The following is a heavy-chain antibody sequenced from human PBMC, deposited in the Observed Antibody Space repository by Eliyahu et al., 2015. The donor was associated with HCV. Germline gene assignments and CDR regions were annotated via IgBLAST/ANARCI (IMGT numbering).Heavy chain of an antibody. CDR2: ISSSSYYI. CDR1: GFTFRSYT. CDR3: ARDYTYYYDSGGPYYFDY. Sequence: EVQLVESGGGLVXPGGSXRLXXXASGFTFRSYTMNWVRQAPGKGLEWVSSISSSSYYIYYADSVKGRFTISRDNAKNSLHLQMNSLRAEDTAVYYCARDYTYYYDSGGPYYFDYWGQGTLVTVSS. D-gene: IGHD3-22*01. J-gene: IGHJ4*02. V-gene: IGHV3-21*06.